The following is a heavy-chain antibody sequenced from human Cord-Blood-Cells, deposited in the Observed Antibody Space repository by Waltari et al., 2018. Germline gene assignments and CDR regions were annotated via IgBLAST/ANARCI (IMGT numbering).Heavy chain of an antibody. Sequence: QVQLQESGPGLVKPSETLSLTCTVSGGSIRSYYRTWTRPPAGKGLEWIGRIYTSGSTNYNPSLKSRVTMSVDTSKNQFSLKLSSVTAADTAVYYCARDSPEYSNSWYFDLWGRGTLVTVSS. V-gene: IGHV4-4*07. D-gene: IGHD6-6*01. J-gene: IGHJ2*01. CDR3: ARDSPEYSNSWYFDL. CDR1: GGSIRSYY. CDR2: IYTSGST.